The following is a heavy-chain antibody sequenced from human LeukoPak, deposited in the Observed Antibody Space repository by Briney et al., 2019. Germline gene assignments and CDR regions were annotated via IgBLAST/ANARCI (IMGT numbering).Heavy chain of an antibody. CDR3: ARVPYDSSGYYYFDAFDI. V-gene: IGHV4-31*03. CDR2: IYYSGST. D-gene: IGHD3-22*01. CDR1: GGSISSGGYY. J-gene: IGHJ3*02. Sequence: SQTLSLTCTVSGGSISSGGYYWSWIRQHPGKGLEWIGYIYYSGSTYYNPSLKSRVTISVDTSKNQFSLKLSSVTAADTAVYYCARVPYDSSGYYYFDAFDIWGQGTMVTVSS.